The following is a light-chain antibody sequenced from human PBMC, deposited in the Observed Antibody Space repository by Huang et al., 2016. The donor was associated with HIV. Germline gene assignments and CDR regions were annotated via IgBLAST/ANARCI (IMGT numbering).Light chain of an antibody. CDR3: QQRSNWA. Sequence: EIVLTQSPATLSLSPGERATLSCRASQSISNDLAWYQKKPGQAPRLLIDDASNRATGIPARFGGRGSGTDFTLTISSLEPEDFAVYYCQQRSNWAFGQGTRLEIK. V-gene: IGKV3-11*01. CDR2: DAS. CDR1: QSISND. J-gene: IGKJ5*01.